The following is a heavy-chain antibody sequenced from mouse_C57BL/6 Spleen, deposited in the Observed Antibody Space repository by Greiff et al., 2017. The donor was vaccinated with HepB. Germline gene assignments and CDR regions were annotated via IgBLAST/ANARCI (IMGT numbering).Heavy chain of an antibody. CDR2: IYPGDGDT. V-gene: IGHV1-82*01. CDR3: ATQRGYYYAMDY. Sequence: VKLMESGPELVKPGASVKISCKASGYAFSSSWMNWVKQRPGKGLEWIGRIYPGDGDTNYNGKFKGKATLTADKSSSTAYMQLSSLTSEDSAVYFCATQRGYYYAMDYWGQGTSVTVSS. CDR1: GYAFSSSW. D-gene: IGHD2-2*01. J-gene: IGHJ4*01.